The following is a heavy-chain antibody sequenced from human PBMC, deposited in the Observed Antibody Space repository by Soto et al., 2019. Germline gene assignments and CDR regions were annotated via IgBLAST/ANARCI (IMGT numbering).Heavy chain of an antibody. J-gene: IGHJ4*02. CDR3: ASGIQLWLRRINNGYSG. CDR2: IYSGGST. Sequence: GGSLRLSCAASGFTVSSNYMSWVRQAPGKGLEWVSVIYSGGSTYYADSVKGRFTISRHNSKNTLYLQMNSLRAEDTAVYYCASGIQLWLRRINNGYSGWGQGTLVTVSS. V-gene: IGHV3-53*04. CDR1: GFTVSSNY. D-gene: IGHD5-18*01.